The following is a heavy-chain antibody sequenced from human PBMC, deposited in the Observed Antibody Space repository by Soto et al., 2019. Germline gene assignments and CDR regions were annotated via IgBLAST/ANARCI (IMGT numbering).Heavy chain of an antibody. V-gene: IGHV1-46*01. CDR3: ARDLFTMIVETNWFDP. CDR2: INPSGGST. Sequence: ASVKVSCKASGYTFTSYYMHWVRQAPGQGLEWMGIINPSGGSTSYAQKFQGRVTMTRDTSTSTVYMELSSLRSEDTAVYYCARDLFTMIVETNWFDPWGQGTLITVPQ. J-gene: IGHJ5*02. CDR1: GYTFTSYY. D-gene: IGHD3-22*01.